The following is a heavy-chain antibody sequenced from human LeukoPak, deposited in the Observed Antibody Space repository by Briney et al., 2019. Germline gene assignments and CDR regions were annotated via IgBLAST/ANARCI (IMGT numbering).Heavy chain of an antibody. CDR2: MNPNSGNT. V-gene: IGHV1-8*01. D-gene: IGHD2-21*01. CDR3: ARDPRGVVIVGSFDY. J-gene: IGHJ4*02. Sequence: ASVKVSCKASGYTFTSYDINWVRQATGQGLEWMGWMNPNSGNTGYAQKFQGRVTMTRDTSISTAYMELSRLRSDDTAVYYCARDPRGVVIVGSFDYWGQGTLVTVSS. CDR1: GYTFTSYD.